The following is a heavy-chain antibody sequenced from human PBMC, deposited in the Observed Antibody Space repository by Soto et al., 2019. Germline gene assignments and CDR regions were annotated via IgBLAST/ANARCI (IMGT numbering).Heavy chain of an antibody. D-gene: IGHD3-16*01. J-gene: IGHJ6*01. CDR2: IWYGGSNK. CDR1: GFTFSLYG. V-gene: IGHV3-33*01. Sequence: QVQLVESGGGVVQPGRSLRLSCAASGFTFSLYGMNWVRQAPGKGLEWVAVIWYGGSNKYYADSVKGRFTISRDNSKNTLYLQMNSLRDEDTAVYYCARGLRVISFYGMDVWGQGTTVIVSS. CDR3: ARGLRVISFYGMDV.